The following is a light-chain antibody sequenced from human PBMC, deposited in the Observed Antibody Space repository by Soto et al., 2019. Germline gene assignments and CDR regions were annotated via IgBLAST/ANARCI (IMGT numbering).Light chain of an antibody. CDR3: CSYAVTFYV. Sequence: QSVLIQSPSASGTPGQRVTISCSGSSSNIGSNYVYWYQQVPGTAPKLVIHSNNQRPSGVPGRFSGSKSGTSASLTISGLQAEDEADYYCCSYAVTFYVFGTGTKVTVL. CDR2: SNN. J-gene: IGLJ1*01. V-gene: IGLV1-47*02. CDR1: SSNIGSNY.